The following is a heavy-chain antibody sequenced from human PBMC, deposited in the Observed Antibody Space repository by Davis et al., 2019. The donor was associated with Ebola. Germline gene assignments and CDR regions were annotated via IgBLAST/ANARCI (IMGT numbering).Heavy chain of an antibody. CDR1: GGSFSGYY. J-gene: IGHJ4*02. D-gene: IGHD6-19*01. V-gene: IGHV4-34*01. Sequence: SETLSLTCGVYGGSFSGYYWSWIRQPPGKGLEWIGEINHSGSTNYNPSLKSRVTISVDTSKNQFSLNLTSVTAADSAVYYCARGWDSSGWQNWGQGTLVTVSS. CDR3: ARGWDSSGWQN. CDR2: INHSGST.